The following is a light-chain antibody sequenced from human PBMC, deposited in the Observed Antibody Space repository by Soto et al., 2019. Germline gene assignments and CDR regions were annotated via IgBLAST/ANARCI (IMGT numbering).Light chain of an antibody. CDR1: QSFRGL. J-gene: IGKJ5*01. Sequence: VLTQSPVTLSLSPGERATLSCRASQSFRGLLAWYQQKPGQAPRLLIYDAYNRATDIPPRFSGSGSGTDFTLTISSLEPEDSAVYYCQQRHMWPITFGQGTRLESK. V-gene: IGKV3-11*01. CDR2: DAY. CDR3: QQRHMWPIT.